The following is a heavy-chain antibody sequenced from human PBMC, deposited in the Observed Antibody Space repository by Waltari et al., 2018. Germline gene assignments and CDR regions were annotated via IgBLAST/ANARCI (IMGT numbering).Heavy chain of an antibody. V-gene: IGHV4-34*01. CDR3: ARPNWNRGFDP. Sequence: QVQLQQWGAGLLKPSETLSLTCAVYGGSFSGYYWSWIRQPPGKGLEWIGEINHSGSTNYNPSLKSRVTISVDTSKNQFSLKLSSVTAADTAVYYCARPNWNRGFDPWGQGTLVTVSS. CDR2: INHSGST. J-gene: IGHJ5*02. D-gene: IGHD1-20*01. CDR1: GGSFSGYY.